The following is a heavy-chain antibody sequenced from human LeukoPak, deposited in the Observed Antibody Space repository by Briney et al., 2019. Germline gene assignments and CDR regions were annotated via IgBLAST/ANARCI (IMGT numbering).Heavy chain of an antibody. CDR3: ARGRNWFDP. CDR2: MNPNSGNT. J-gene: IGHJ5*02. V-gene: IGHV1-8*01. Sequence: GASAKVSCKASGYTFTGYDINWVRQATGQGLEWMGWMNPNSGNTGYAQKFQGRVTMTRNTSISTAYMELGSLRSEDTAVYYCARGRNWFDPWGQGTLVTVSS. CDR1: GYTFTGYD.